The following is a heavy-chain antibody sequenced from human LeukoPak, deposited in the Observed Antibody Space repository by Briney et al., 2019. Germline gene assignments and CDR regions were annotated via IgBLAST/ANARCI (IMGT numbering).Heavy chain of an antibody. CDR2: INPSSTTI. D-gene: IGHD2-15*01. CDR3: ARYCGGGSCFDY. Sequence: GGSLRLSCAASGFTFSTYSMNWVRQAPGKGLEWVSYINPSSTTIYYADSVKGRFTISRDNAKNSLYLQMNSLRAEDTGLYYCARYCGGGSCFDYWGRGTLVTVSS. CDR1: GFTFSTYS. J-gene: IGHJ4*02. V-gene: IGHV3-48*04.